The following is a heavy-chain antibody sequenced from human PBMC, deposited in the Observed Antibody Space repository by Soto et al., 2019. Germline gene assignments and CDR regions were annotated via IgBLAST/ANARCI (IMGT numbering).Heavy chain of an antibody. CDR3: SRDVVVGAKALNY. V-gene: IGHV3-7*01. J-gene: IGHJ4*02. CDR2: IKEDGSEK. CDR1: GFTFSNYW. Sequence: EVQLVESGGGLVQPGGSLRLSCAASGFTFSNYWMTWVRQAPGKGLEWVANIKEDGSEKHYVDSVKGRFTISRDNAKNSPYLQMNSLRVEETAVYFCSRDVVVGAKALNYWGQGALVTVSS. D-gene: IGHD2-15*01.